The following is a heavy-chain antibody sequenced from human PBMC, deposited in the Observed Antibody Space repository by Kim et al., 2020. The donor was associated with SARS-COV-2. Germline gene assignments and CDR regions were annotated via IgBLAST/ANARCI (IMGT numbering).Heavy chain of an antibody. CDR2: INHSGST. CDR3: ARAGRQWLVRPILYYFDY. V-gene: IGHV4-34*01. J-gene: IGHJ4*01. Sequence: SETLSLTCAVYGGSFSGYYWSWIRQPPGQGLEWIGEINHSGSTNYNPSLKSRVTISVDTSKNQFSLKLSSGTAADTAVYYCARAGRQWLVRPILYYFDY. CDR1: GGSFSGYY. D-gene: IGHD6-19*01.